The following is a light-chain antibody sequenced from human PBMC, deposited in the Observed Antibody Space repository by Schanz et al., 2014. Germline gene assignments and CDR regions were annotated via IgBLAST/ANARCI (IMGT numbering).Light chain of an antibody. Sequence: QTVVTQEPSFSVSPGGTVTLTCGLTSGSVSTSYYPSWYQQTPGQAPRTLIYSTNTRSSGVPDRFSGSILGNKAALTITGAQADDESHYYCVLYMGSGLWVFGGGTKLTVL. CDR3: VLYMGSGLWV. V-gene: IGLV8-61*01. J-gene: IGLJ3*02. CDR1: SGSVSTSYY. CDR2: STN.